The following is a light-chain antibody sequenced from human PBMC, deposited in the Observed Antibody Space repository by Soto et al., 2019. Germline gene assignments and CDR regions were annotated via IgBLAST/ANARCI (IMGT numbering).Light chain of an antibody. CDR3: AAWDDSLSGHWV. CDR1: SSNIGSNY. V-gene: IGLV1-47*01. CDR2: RNN. J-gene: IGLJ3*02. Sequence: QSVLTQPPSASGTPGQRVTISCSGSSSNIGSNYVYWYQQLPGTAPKLLIYRNNQRPSGVPDRFSGCKSGTSASLAISGLRSEDEADYYCAAWDDSLSGHWVFGGGTKLTVL.